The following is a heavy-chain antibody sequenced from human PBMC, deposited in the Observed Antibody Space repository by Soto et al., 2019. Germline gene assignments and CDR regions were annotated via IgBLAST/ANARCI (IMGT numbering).Heavy chain of an antibody. J-gene: IGHJ4*02. CDR2: IIPIFGTA. V-gene: IGHV1-69*13. CDR1: GGTVGSGA. CDR3: ARGNSPYYYDSSGYSFDY. D-gene: IGHD3-22*01. Sequence: SADGSCEASGGTVGSGAISWVRQAPIQVLERMGGIIPIFGTANYAQKFQGRVTITADESTSTAYMELSSLRSEDTAAYYCARGNSPYYYDSSGYSFDYWRQGNLVNGSA.